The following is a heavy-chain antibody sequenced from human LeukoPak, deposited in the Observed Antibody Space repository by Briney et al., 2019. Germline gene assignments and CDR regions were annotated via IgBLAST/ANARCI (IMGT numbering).Heavy chain of an antibody. CDR1: GGSFSGYY. J-gene: IGHJ4*02. V-gene: IGHV4-59*01. CDR3: ARTAKYYYGSETYYFFDY. D-gene: IGHD3-10*01. Sequence: SETLSLTCAVYGGSFSGYYWSWIRQPPGKGLEWIGYISYTGRTTYNSSLKSRVTISLDTSQNQFSLKLTSVTPADTAVYYCARTAKYYYGSETYYFFDYWGQGTLVTVSS. CDR2: ISYTGRT.